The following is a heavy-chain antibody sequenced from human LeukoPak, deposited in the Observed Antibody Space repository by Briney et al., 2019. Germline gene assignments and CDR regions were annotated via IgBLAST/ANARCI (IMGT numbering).Heavy chain of an antibody. CDR3: ARGYGDSAY. J-gene: IGHJ4*02. D-gene: IGHD1-1*01. V-gene: IGHV3-30*03. Sequence: PGGSLRLSCAASGFTFSSYGMHWVRQAPGKGLEWVAVISYDGSNKYYADSVKGRFTISRDNSKNTLYLQMNSLRAEDTAIYYCARGYGDSAYWGQGILVTVSS. CDR2: ISYDGSNK. CDR1: GFTFSSYG.